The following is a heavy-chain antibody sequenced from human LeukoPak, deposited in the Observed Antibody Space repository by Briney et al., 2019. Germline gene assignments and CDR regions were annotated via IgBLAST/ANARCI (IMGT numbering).Heavy chain of an antibody. CDR1: GFTFSTYA. CDR3: AKDGGGWYTTGWYYFDY. CDR2: ISGGGVHT. V-gene: IGHV3-23*01. J-gene: IGHJ4*02. Sequence: GGSLRLSCAASGFTFSTYAMSRVRQAPGKGLEWVSSISGGGVHTYYADSVKGRFSISRDNSKNTLYLQMNSLRAEDTAVYYCAKDGGGWYTTGWYYFDYWGQGTLVTVSS. D-gene: IGHD6-19*01.